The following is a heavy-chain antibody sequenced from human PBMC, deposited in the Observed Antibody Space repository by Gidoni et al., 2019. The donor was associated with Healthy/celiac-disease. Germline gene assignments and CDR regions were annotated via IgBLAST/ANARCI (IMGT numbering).Heavy chain of an antibody. Sequence: EVPLLQSGAQVKKPGASLQISCKGFGSTFTNYWIGWVRQMPGKGLEGMGVICPGDSDTRYRPSFQGQITLSVDKSTSTAYLQWSSLKASDTAIYFCARRVTTGDGYNYWGQGTLVTVSS. V-gene: IGHV5-51*03. CDR1: GSTFTNYW. D-gene: IGHD3-22*01. CDR2: ICPGDSDT. J-gene: IGHJ4*02. CDR3: ARRVTTGDGYNY.